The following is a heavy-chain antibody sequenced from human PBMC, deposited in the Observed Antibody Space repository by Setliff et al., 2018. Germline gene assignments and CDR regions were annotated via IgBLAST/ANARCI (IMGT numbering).Heavy chain of an antibody. D-gene: IGHD4-17*01. Sequence: PGGSLRLSCSGSGFAFFSYEMNWVRQAPGKGLEWVSYISTSGGTKYYADSVKGRFTISRDNSRNSLYLQMNSRRVEDTASYYCARDPNGDYVGAFDPWGQGILVTVSS. V-gene: IGHV3-48*03. CDR2: ISTSGGTK. CDR3: ARDPNGDYVGAFDP. CDR1: GFAFFSYE. J-gene: IGHJ5*02.